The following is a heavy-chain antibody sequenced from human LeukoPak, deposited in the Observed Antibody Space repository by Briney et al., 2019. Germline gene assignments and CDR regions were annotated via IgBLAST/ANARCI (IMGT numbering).Heavy chain of an antibody. CDR1: GGSFSGYY. D-gene: IGHD6-19*01. Sequence: SETLSLTCAVYGGSFSGYYWSWIRQPPGKGLEWIGEINHSGSTNYNPSLKSRVTISVDTSKNQFSLKLSSVTAADTAVYYCARANSSGFDCWGQGTLVTVSS. J-gene: IGHJ4*02. CDR3: ARANSSGFDC. CDR2: INHSGST. V-gene: IGHV4-34*01.